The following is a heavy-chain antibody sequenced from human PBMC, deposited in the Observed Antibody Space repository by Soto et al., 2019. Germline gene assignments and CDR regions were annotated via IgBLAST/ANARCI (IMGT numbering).Heavy chain of an antibody. CDR3: TTDRGVREVIIGDSFDI. J-gene: IGHJ3*02. Sequence: GGSLRLSCAASGFTFSNAWMSWVRQAPGKGLEWVGRIKSKTDGGTTDYAAPVKGRFTISRDESKNTLYLQMNSLKTGDAALSYCTTDRGVREVIIGDSFDIWGQGTMVTVSS. V-gene: IGHV3-15*01. CDR2: IKSKTDGGTT. CDR1: GFTFSNAW. D-gene: IGHD3-10*01.